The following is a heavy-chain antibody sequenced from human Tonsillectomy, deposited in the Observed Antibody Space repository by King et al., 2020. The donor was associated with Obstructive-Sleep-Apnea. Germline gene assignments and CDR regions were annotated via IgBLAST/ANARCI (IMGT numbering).Heavy chain of an antibody. Sequence: VQLVESGGGLVQPGGSLRLSCAASGFTFSRYSMNWVRQAPGKGLEWVSYISSSSSTIYYSESVNGRFTISRDNAKNSLYLQMNSLRAEDTAVYYCASIAAAGRDFDCWGQGTLVTVSS. CDR1: GFTFSRYS. CDR2: ISSSSSTI. V-gene: IGHV3-48*04. D-gene: IGHD6-13*01. J-gene: IGHJ4*02. CDR3: ASIAAAGRDFDC.